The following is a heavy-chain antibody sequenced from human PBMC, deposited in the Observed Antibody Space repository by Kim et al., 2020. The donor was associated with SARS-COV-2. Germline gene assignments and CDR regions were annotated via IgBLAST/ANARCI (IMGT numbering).Heavy chain of an antibody. D-gene: IGHD6-6*01. V-gene: IGHV4-34*01. J-gene: IGHJ4*02. CDR3: ARGQRWAGYSSSYYFDY. Sequence: LKSRVTISVDTSKNQFSLKLSSVTAADTAVYYCARGQRWAGYSSSYYFDYWGQGTLVTVSS.